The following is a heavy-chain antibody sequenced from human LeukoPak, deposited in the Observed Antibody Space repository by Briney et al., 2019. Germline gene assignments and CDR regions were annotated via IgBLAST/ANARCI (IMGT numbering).Heavy chain of an antibody. J-gene: IGHJ4*02. CDR2: VSGNGGST. CDR1: GFTFSTYA. Sequence: GGSLRLSCAASGFTFSTYAMSWVRQAPGKGLEWVSAVSGNGGSTYYADSVKGRLTISRDNSKNTLYLYMNSLRAEDTAVYYCAKGQPDYTDYRYYFDYWGQGTLVTVSS. D-gene: IGHD4-11*01. CDR3: AKGQPDYTDYRYYFDY. V-gene: IGHV3-23*01.